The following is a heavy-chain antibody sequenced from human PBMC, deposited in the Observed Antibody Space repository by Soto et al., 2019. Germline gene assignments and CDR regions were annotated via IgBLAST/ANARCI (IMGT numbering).Heavy chain of an antibody. Sequence: ASETLSLTCAVSGGSISSGGYSWSWIRQPPGKGLEWIGYIYHSGSTYYNPSLKSRVTISVDRSKNQFSLKLSSVTAADTAVYYCARQSSGWYNWFDPWGQGTLVTVSS. CDR1: GGSISSGGYS. CDR3: ARQSSGWYNWFDP. J-gene: IGHJ5*02. CDR2: IYHSGST. D-gene: IGHD6-19*01. V-gene: IGHV4-30-2*01.